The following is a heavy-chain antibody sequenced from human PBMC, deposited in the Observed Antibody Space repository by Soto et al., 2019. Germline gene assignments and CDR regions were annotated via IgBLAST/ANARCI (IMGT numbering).Heavy chain of an antibody. CDR2: ISPFNGYT. D-gene: IGHD2-21*01. CDR1: GYTFSTNA. Sequence: QVQLVQSGAEVKKPGASVKVSCKASGYTFSTNAISWVRQAPGQGPEWVGWISPFNGYTNYAQKVQGRVTLFTDTSTSTAYMELRILRSDDTAVYYCARDPGLLADAGWAAYDYWGQGTLVIVSS. V-gene: IGHV1-18*01. CDR3: ARDPGLLADAGWAAYDY. J-gene: IGHJ4*02.